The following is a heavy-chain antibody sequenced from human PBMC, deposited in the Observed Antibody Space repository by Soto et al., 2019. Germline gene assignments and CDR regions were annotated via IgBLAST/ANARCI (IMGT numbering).Heavy chain of an antibody. Sequence: SETLSLTCTVCGGSISSYYWSWIRQPPGKGLEWIGYIYYSGSTNYNPSLKSRVTISVDTSKNQFSLKLSSVTAADTAVYYCARVDPEYSSSFFFDYWGQGTLVTVSS. J-gene: IGHJ4*02. CDR2: IYYSGST. CDR3: ARVDPEYSSSFFFDY. CDR1: GGSISSYY. D-gene: IGHD6-6*01. V-gene: IGHV4-59*01.